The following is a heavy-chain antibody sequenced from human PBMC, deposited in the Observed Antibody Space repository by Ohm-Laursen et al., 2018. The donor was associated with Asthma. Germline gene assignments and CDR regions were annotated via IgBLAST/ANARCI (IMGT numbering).Heavy chain of an antibody. D-gene: IGHD4-17*01. Sequence: SETLSLTWTVSGGSLSEYYWTWIRQSPGKGLEWIGEINHIGSTNYNPSPKTRVTISVDTSKNQFSLRLSSVTAADTAVYYCAKGPDDYGDYLDWYFDVWGRGTLVTVSS. V-gene: IGHV4-34*01. J-gene: IGHJ2*01. CDR1: GGSLSEYY. CDR2: INHIGST. CDR3: AKGPDDYGDYLDWYFDV.